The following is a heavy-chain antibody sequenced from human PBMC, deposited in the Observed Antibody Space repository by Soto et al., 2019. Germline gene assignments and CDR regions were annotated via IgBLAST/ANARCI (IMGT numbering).Heavy chain of an antibody. CDR1: GFTFSSYG. CDR2: ISYDGSNK. J-gene: IGHJ4*02. CDR3: AKDGRTWEADY. Sequence: QVQLVESGGGVVQPGRSLRLSCAASGFTFSSYGMHWVRQAPGKGLEWVAVISYDGSNKYYADSVKGRFTISRDNSKNTLYLQMNSLRAEDTAVYYCAKDGRTWEADYWGQGTLVTVSS. V-gene: IGHV3-30*18. D-gene: IGHD1-26*01.